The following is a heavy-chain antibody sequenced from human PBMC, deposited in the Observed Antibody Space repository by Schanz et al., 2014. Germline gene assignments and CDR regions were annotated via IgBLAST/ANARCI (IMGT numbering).Heavy chain of an antibody. J-gene: IGHJ4*02. V-gene: IGHV1-69*04. CDR1: GYTFTSDS. CDR2: IIPILGIA. D-gene: IGHD6-13*01. CDR3: ASSGAGYSSSWDFDY. Sequence: QVQLVQSGDEVKKPGASVKVSCKASGYTFTSDSMHWVRQAPGQGLEWMGRIIPILGIANYAQKFQGRVTITADKSTFTAYMDVSSLRSEDTAVYYCASSGAGYSSSWDFDYWGQGTLVTVSS.